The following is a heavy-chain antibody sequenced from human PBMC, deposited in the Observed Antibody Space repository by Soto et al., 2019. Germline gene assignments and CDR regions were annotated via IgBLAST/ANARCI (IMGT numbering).Heavy chain of an antibody. Sequence: TLSLTCTVSGGSISSGGYYWNWIRQHPGKGLEWIGYIYYSGSTYYNPSLKSRVTISVDTSKNQFSLKLSSVTAADTAVYYCATYDSGGKFDFWGQGTLVTVSS. CDR2: IYYSGST. D-gene: IGHD3-22*01. CDR3: ATYDSGGKFDF. J-gene: IGHJ4*02. CDR1: GGSISSGGYY. V-gene: IGHV4-31*03.